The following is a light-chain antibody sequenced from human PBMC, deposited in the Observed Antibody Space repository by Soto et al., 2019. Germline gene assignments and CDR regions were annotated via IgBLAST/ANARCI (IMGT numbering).Light chain of an antibody. J-gene: IGLJ1*01. CDR3: ASWDDSLNGLV. Sequence: QSVLTQPPSASGTPGQRVTISCSGSSSNIGRNTVNWYQYLPGTAPKLLIYSSNQRPSGVPDRFSGSKSGTSASLAISGLQSEDEADYSCASWDDSLNGLVFGTGTKVTVL. V-gene: IGLV1-44*01. CDR1: SSNIGRNT. CDR2: SSN.